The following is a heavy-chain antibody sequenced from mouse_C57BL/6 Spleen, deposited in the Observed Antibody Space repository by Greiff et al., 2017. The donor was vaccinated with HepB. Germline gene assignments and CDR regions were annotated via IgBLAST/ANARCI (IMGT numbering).Heavy chain of an antibody. J-gene: IGHJ3*01. D-gene: IGHD2-3*01. Sequence: QVQLQQPGAELVKPGASVKMSCKASGYTFTSYWITWVKQRPGQGLEWIGDIYPGSGSTNYNEKFKSKATLTVDTSSSTAYMQLSSLTSEDSAVYYCARWGWGYLLSWFAYWGQGTLVTVSA. CDR2: IYPGSGST. CDR1: GYTFTSYW. CDR3: ARWGWGYLLSWFAY. V-gene: IGHV1-55*01.